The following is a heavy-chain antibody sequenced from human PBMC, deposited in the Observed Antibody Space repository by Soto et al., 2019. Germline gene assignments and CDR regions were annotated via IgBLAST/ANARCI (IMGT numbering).Heavy chain of an antibody. CDR1: GGSISSYY. J-gene: IGHJ5*02. CDR3: ARGRQRYGGNSYRWFDP. V-gene: IGHV4-59*01. CDR2: IYYSGST. D-gene: IGHD2-21*02. Sequence: QVQLQESGPGLVKPSETLSLTCTVSGGSISSYYWSWIRQPPGKGLEWIGYIYYSGSTNYNPSLKSRVTISVDTSKNQFSLKLSSVTAADTAVYYCARGRQRYGGNSYRWFDPWGQGTLVTVSS.